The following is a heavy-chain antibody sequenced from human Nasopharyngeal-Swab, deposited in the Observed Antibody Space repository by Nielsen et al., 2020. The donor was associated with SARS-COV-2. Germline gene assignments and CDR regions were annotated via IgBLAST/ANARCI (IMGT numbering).Heavy chain of an antibody. J-gene: IGHJ4*02. Sequence: GESLKISCAASGFTFSSYSMNWVRQAPGKGLEWVSYISSSSSTIYYADSVKGRFTISRDNAKNSLYLQMNSLRAEDTALYYCAKDMWPTVTTPDYWGQGTLVTVSS. D-gene: IGHD4-17*01. CDR1: GFTFSSYS. CDR2: ISSSSSTI. CDR3: AKDMWPTVTTPDY. V-gene: IGHV3-48*01.